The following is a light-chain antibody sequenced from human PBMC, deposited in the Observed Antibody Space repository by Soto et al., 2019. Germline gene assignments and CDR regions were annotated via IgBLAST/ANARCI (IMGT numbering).Light chain of an antibody. V-gene: IGKV1-5*01. J-gene: IGKJ1*01. CDR1: QTISTW. Sequence: DIQMTHSPSTLSASVGGIVTIACRASQTISTWMAWYQQKPGKAPKLLAYDASTLQSGVASRFSGSGSGTEFTLIISGLQPDDSATYYCQQYTNTNNPWMFGQGTKV. CDR2: DAS. CDR3: QQYTNTNNPWM.